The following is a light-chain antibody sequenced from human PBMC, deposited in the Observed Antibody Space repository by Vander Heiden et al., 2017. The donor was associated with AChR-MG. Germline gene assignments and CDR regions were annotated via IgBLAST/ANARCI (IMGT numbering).Light chain of an antibody. J-gene: IGKJ3*01. Sequence: IQMTQSPSSLSASVGDRVTITCRAGQTINSDLNWYQHKPGKAPKLLSSEATTLQSGVPSRFSDSGSGTEFTLTISSLHPEDLATYDCQQSATTPFTFGHWTKVDI. CDR1: QTINSD. CDR2: EAT. CDR3: QQSATTPFT. V-gene: IGKV1-39*01.